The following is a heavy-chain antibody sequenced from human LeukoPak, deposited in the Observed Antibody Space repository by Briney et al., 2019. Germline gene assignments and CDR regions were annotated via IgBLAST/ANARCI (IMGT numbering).Heavy chain of an antibody. CDR1: GYTFTGYY. Sequence: ASVKVSCKASGYTFTGYYMHWVRQAPGQGLEWMGWINPNSGGTNYAQKFQGRVTMTRDTSISTAYMELSRLRSDDTAVYYCARDTSPYYYDSSGYLDYWGQGTLVTVSS. D-gene: IGHD3-22*01. J-gene: IGHJ4*02. V-gene: IGHV1-2*02. CDR3: ARDTSPYYYDSSGYLDY. CDR2: INPNSGGT.